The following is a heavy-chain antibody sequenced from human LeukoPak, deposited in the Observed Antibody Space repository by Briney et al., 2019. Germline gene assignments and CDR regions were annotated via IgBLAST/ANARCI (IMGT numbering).Heavy chain of an antibody. V-gene: IGHV7-4-1*02. CDR2: INTNTGNP. CDR1: GYTFTSYA. CDR3: ARPAGSSSWTGRYYYDSSGPRGNAFDI. J-gene: IGHJ3*02. Sequence: ASVKVSCKASGYTFTSYAMNWVRQAPGQGLEWMGWINTNTGNPTYAQGFTGRFVFSLDTSVSTAYLQISSLKAEDTAVYYCARPAGSSSWTGRYYYDSSGPRGNAFDIXGQGTMVTVSS. D-gene: IGHD3-22*01.